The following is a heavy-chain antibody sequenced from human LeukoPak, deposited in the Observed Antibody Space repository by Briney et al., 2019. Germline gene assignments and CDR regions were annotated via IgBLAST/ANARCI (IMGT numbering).Heavy chain of an antibody. CDR3: ARVFRGAVAGSSNWYFDL. J-gene: IGHJ2*01. D-gene: IGHD6-19*01. V-gene: IGHV1-46*01. Sequence: GSTSYAQKFQGRVTMTRDTSTSTVYMELSSLRSEDTAVYYCARVFRGAVAGSSNWYFDLWGHGTLVTVSS. CDR2: GST.